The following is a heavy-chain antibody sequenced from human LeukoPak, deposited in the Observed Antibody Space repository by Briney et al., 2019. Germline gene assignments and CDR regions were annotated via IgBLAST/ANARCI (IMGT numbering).Heavy chain of an antibody. CDR2: IRYDGSNK. V-gene: IGHV3-30*02. CDR3: AKDMWQWLGLSFDI. J-gene: IGHJ3*02. Sequence: GGSLRLSCAASGFTFSSYGMHWVRQAPGKGLEWVAFIRYDGSNKYYADSVKGRFTISRDNSKNTLYLQMNSLRAEDTAVYYCAKDMWQWLGLSFDIWGQGTMVTVSS. D-gene: IGHD6-19*01. CDR1: GFTFSSYG.